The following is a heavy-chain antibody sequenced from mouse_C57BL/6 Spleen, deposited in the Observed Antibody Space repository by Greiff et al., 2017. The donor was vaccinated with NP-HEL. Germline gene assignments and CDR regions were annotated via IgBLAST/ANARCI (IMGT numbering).Heavy chain of an antibody. D-gene: IGHD3-1*01. Sequence: VQLQQSGAELVKPGASVKLSCKASGYTFTSYWMHWVKQRPGQGLEWIGMIHPNSGSTNYNEKFKSKATLTVDKSSSTAYMQLSSLTSGDSAVYYCAREGRADPPFAYWGQGTLVTVSA. CDR1: GYTFTSYW. J-gene: IGHJ3*01. CDR3: AREGRADPPFAY. V-gene: IGHV1-64*01. CDR2: IHPNSGST.